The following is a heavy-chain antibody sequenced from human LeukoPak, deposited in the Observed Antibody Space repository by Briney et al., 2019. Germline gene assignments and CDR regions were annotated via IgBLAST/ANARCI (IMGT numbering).Heavy chain of an antibody. Sequence: PGGSLRLSCGASGFIFSAYIMDWVRQAPGKGLEWIARIRKKERRYTTEYAASVKGRFVVSRDDSKDSMFLQMNSLETEDTAVYYCTREGGEGDYTAFDIWGRGTMVTVSS. CDR1: GFIFSAYI. J-gene: IGHJ3*02. CDR3: TREGGEGDYTAFDI. D-gene: IGHD3-16*01. V-gene: IGHV3-72*01. CDR2: IRKKERRYTT.